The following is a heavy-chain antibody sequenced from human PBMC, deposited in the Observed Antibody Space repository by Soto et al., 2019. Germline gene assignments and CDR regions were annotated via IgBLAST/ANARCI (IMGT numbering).Heavy chain of an antibody. Sequence: ASVKVSCKASGYTFTGYYMHWVRQAPGQGLEWMGWINPNSGGTNYAQKFQGRVTMTRDTSISTAYMELSRLRYDDTAVYYCARAPSPLIAAGGTGADGFDIWGQGTMVTVSS. CDR1: GYTFTGYY. D-gene: IGHD6-13*01. CDR3: ARAPSPLIAAGGTGADGFDI. J-gene: IGHJ3*02. V-gene: IGHV1-2*02. CDR2: INPNSGGT.